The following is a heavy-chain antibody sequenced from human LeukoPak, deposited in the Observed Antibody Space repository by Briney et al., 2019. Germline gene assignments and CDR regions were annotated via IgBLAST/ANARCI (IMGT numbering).Heavy chain of an antibody. D-gene: IGHD1-26*01. CDR1: GFTFSSYA. V-gene: IGHV3-23*01. CDR2: ISGSGDST. CDR3: AKVGIVGATKTYFDQ. Sequence: SGGSLRLSCAASGFTFSSYAMSWVRQAPGKGLEWVSAISGSGDSTYYADSVKGRFTISRDNSKNTLYLQMNSLRAEDTAIYYCAKVGIVGATKTYFDQWGQGTLVTVSS. J-gene: IGHJ4*02.